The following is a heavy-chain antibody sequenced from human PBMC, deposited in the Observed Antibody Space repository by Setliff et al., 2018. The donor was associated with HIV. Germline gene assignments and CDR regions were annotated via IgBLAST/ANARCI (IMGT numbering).Heavy chain of an antibody. V-gene: IGHV1-2*02. J-gene: IGHJ5*02. CDR2: INPNSGGT. CDR3: ARAGVLRYPAAWFDP. D-gene: IGHD3-9*01. CDR1: GYTLTGYY. Sequence: ASVKVSCKASGYTLTGYYMHWVRQAPGQGLEWMGWINPNSGGTNYAQKFQGRVTMTRDTSISTAYMELSRLRSDDTAVYYCARAGVLRYPAAWFDPWGQGTLVTVSS.